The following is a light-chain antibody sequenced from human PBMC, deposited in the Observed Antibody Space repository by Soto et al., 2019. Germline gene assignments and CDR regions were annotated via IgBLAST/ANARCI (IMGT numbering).Light chain of an antibody. CDR3: GQFVSSPPRT. V-gene: IGKV3-20*01. CDR1: QSVGDTF. CDR2: GVS. J-gene: IGKJ1*01. Sequence: EIVLTQSPGTLSWSPGEKATLSCRASQSVGDTFLSWYQQTPGLAPRLLIYGVSNRATGIPDRFSGSGSVTDFILTISRLEPEDFALYYCGQFVSSPPRTVGQGTKVEIK.